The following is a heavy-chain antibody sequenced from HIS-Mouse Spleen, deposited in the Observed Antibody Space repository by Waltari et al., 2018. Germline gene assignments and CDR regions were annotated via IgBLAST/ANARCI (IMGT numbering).Heavy chain of an antibody. CDR1: GRSFSGYY. CDR3: ARDLSSSSGVDY. Sequence: QVQLQQWAAGLLKPSDTLFPTCAAYGRSFSGYYCSWIRQPPGKGLEWIGEINHSGSTNYNPSLKSRVTISVDTSKNQFSLKLSSVTAADTAVYYCARDLSSSSGVDYWGQGTLVTVSS. V-gene: IGHV4-34*01. CDR2: INHSGST. D-gene: IGHD6-6*01. J-gene: IGHJ4*02.